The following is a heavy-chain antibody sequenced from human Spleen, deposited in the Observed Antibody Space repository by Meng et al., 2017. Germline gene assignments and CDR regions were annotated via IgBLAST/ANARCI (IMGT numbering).Heavy chain of an antibody. CDR3: ARVENVDTATVVYYYYGMDV. CDR2: IYYSGST. Sequence: SETLSPTCTVSGGSISSSSYYWGWIRQPPGKGLEWIGSIYYSGSTYYNPSLKSRVTISVDTSKNQFSLKLSSVTAADTAVYYCARVENVDTATVVYYYYGMDVWGQGTTVTVSS. CDR1: GGSISSSSYY. V-gene: IGHV4-39*07. J-gene: IGHJ6*02. D-gene: IGHD5-18*01.